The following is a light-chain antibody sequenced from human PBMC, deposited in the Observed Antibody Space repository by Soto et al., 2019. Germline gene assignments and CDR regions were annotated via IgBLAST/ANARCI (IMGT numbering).Light chain of an antibody. CDR2: DVS. CDR1: SSDVGAYDY. J-gene: IGLJ1*01. Sequence: QSVLTQPASVSGSPGQSITISCTGTSSDVGAYDYVSWYQQHPGEVPKPMIFDVSDRPSGVSNRFSGSKSGNTASLTISGLQAEDEADYYCSSFTTSTSYVFGTGTKLTVL. CDR3: SSFTTSTSYV. V-gene: IGLV2-14*03.